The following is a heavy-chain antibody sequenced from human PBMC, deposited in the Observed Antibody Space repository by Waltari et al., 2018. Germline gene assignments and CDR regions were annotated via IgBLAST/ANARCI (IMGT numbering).Heavy chain of an antibody. CDR1: GFSFRGYA. J-gene: IGHJ4*02. CDR2: ISFDGSHE. D-gene: IGHD3-9*01. V-gene: IGHV3-30*04. CDR3: ARELILTGFARGLLY. Sequence: QVQLVESGGGVVQPGRSLRLSCAASGFSFRGYAMHWVRQAPGLGLDWVAIISFDGSHEYYAESVKGRFSISRDNSNNTLYLQMNNLTVEDMAVYYCARELILTGFARGLLYWGQGTLVTVSS.